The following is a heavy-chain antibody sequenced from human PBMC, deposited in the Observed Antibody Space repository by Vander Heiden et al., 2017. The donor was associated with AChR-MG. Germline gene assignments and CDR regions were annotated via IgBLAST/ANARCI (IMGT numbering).Heavy chain of an antibody. V-gene: IGHV3-43*01. CDR1: GFTFDDYT. CDR2: ISWDGGST. J-gene: IGHJ6*02. Sequence: EVQLVESGGVVVQPGGSLRLSCAASGFTFDDYTMHWVRQAPGKGLEWVSLISWDGGSTYYADSVKGRFTISRDNSKNSLYLQMNSLRTEDTALYYCARVLPPSYDYYGMDVWGQGTTVTVSS. CDR3: ARVLPPSYDYYGMDV.